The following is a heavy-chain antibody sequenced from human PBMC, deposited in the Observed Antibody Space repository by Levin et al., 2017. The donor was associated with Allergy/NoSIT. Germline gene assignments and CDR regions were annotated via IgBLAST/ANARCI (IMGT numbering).Heavy chain of an antibody. CDR3: ASVQLGWYNNAWSPCYMDV. J-gene: IGHJ6*03. V-gene: IGHV3-53*01. Sequence: PGGSLRLSCSASGFTVSSNYMSWVRQAPGRGLEWVSIIYTGDITYYADSVKGRFTISRDNSKNTVYLQMNSLSAEDTAMYFCASVQLGWYNNAWSPCYMDVWGKGTAVTVSS. CDR1: GFTVSSNY. D-gene: IGHD6-19*01. CDR2: IYTGDIT.